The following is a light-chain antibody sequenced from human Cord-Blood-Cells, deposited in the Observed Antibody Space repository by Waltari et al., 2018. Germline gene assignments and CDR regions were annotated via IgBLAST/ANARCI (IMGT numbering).Light chain of an antibody. Sequence: SYELTQPPSVSVSPGQTASITCSGDKLGDKYACWYQEKPGQSPGLVIYPDGERRSGIPERFSGSNSGNTATLTSGGTQAMDEADYYCQAWDSSTYVFGTGTKVTVL. CDR3: QAWDSSTYV. J-gene: IGLJ1*01. CDR2: PDG. V-gene: IGLV3-1*01. CDR1: KLGDKY.